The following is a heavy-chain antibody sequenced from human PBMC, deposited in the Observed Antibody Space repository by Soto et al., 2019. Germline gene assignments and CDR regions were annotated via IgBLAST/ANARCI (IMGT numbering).Heavy chain of an antibody. V-gene: IGHV3-30*03. Sequence: QIQLVESGGDVGQPGKSLRLSCAASGFNFGFFGMHWVRQAPGKGLEWVAFISGEGINTQYADSVRGRFTLSRDYSRKTMYLQMDSLRDEDTALYYCARVNLSFDFDSWGLGTLVTVSS. D-gene: IGHD1-26*01. CDR2: ISGEGINT. CDR3: ARVNLSFDFDS. J-gene: IGHJ4*02. CDR1: GFNFGFFG.